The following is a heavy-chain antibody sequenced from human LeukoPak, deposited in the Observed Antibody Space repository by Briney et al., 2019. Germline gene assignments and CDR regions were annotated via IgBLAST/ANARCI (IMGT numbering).Heavy chain of an antibody. J-gene: IGHJ4*02. CDR3: ARVGYSYGWGSIDY. CDR1: GFTFSSYA. CDR2: ISYDGSNK. D-gene: IGHD5-18*01. Sequence: GGSLRLSCAASGFTFSSYAMHWVRQAPGKGLEWVAVISYDGSNKYYADSVKGRFTISRDNSKNTLYLQMHRLRAEDTAVYYCARVGYSYGWGSIDYWGQGTLVTVSS. V-gene: IGHV3-30*04.